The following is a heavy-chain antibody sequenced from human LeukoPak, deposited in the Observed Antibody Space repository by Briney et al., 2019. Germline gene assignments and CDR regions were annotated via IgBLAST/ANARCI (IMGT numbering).Heavy chain of an antibody. CDR1: DGSISSGDYY. CDR3: ARGILGGSGSYFGAFDI. D-gene: IGHD1-26*01. J-gene: IGHJ3*02. Sequence: PSETLSLTCTYSDGSISSGDYYWSWIRQPPGRGLGGIGYIYYSGSTYYNPSLKSRVTISVDTSKNQFSLKLSSVTAADTAVYYCARGILGGSGSYFGAFDIWGQGTMVTVSS. CDR2: IYYSGST. V-gene: IGHV4-30-4*01.